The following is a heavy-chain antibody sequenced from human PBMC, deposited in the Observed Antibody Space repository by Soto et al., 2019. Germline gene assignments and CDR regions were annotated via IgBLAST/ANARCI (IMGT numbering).Heavy chain of an antibody. CDR2: INAGNGDT. Sequence: GASVKVSCKASGYTFTSYAMHWVRQAPGQRLEWMGWINAGNGDTKYSQKFQGRVTITRDTSASTAYMELSSLRSEDTAVYYCARAGVRTYYYDSSGSEAHDYWGQGTLVTVSS. CDR3: ARAGVRTYYYDSSGSEAHDY. V-gene: IGHV1-3*01. J-gene: IGHJ4*02. D-gene: IGHD3-22*01. CDR1: GYTFTSYA.